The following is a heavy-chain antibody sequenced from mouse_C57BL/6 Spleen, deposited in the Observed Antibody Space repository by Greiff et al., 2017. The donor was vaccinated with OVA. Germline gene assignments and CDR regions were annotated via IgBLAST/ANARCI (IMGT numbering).Heavy chain of an antibody. D-gene: IGHD1-1*01. J-gene: IGHJ2*01. CDR1: GYTFTSYW. Sequence: QVQLQQPGAELVKPGASVKLSCKASGYTFTSYWMQWVKQRPGQGLEWIGEIDPSDSYTNYNQKFKGKATLTVDTSSSTAYMQLSSLTSEDSAVYYCARRGPITTEDYWGQGTTLTVSS. CDR3: ARRGPITTEDY. CDR2: IDPSDSYT. V-gene: IGHV1-50*01.